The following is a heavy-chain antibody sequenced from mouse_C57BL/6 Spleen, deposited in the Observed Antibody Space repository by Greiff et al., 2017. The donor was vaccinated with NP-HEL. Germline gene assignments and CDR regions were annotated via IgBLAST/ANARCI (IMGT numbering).Heavy chain of an antibody. CDR1: GYTFTSYW. CDR2: IHPSDSDT. J-gene: IGHJ2*01. D-gene: IGHD2-4*01. CDR3: AIFDYDVRDYFDY. Sequence: QVQLQQPGAELVKPGASVKVSCKASGYTFTSYWMHWVKQRPGQGLEWIGRIHPSDSDTNYNQKFKGKATLTVDKSSSTAYMQLSSLTSEDSAVYYCAIFDYDVRDYFDYWGQGTTLIVSS. V-gene: IGHV1-74*01.